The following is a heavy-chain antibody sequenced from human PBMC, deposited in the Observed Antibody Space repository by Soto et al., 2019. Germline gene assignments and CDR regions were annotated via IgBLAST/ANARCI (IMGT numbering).Heavy chain of an antibody. V-gene: IGHV3-64*01. J-gene: IGHJ4*02. Sequence: EVQLVESGGGLVQPGGTLRLSCAASGFIFSAYPMHWVRQAPGKGLEYVSAIRTNGGSTYYANSVKGRFTISRDNSKNTLYLQMGSLRAEDMAIYYCARGDDYVPFDYWGQGIVVTVSS. D-gene: IGHD4-17*01. CDR2: IRTNGGST. CDR3: ARGDDYVPFDY. CDR1: GFIFSAYP.